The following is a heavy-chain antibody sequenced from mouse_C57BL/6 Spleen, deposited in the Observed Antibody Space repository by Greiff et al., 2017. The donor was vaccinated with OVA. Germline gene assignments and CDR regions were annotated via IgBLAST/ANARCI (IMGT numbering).Heavy chain of an antibody. D-gene: IGHD2-1*01. J-gene: IGHJ4*01. CDR1: GYTFTDYE. CDR3: TRKGPPGNYGDYAMDY. V-gene: IGHV1-15*01. Sequence: QLQQSGAELVRPGASVTLSCKASGYTFTDYEMHWVKQTPVHGLEWIGAIDPETGGTAYNQKFKGKAILTADKSSSTAYMELRSLTSEDSAVYYCTRKGPPGNYGDYAMDYWGQGTSVTVSS. CDR2: IDPETGGT.